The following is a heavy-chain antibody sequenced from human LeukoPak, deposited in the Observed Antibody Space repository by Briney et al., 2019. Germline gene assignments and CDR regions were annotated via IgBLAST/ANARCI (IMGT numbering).Heavy chain of an antibody. CDR2: ISGSGGST. CDR1: GVTFSTYA. J-gene: IGHJ6*03. V-gene: IGHV3-23*01. Sequence: GGSLRLSCAASGVTFSTYAMSWVRQAPGKGLEWVSAISGSGGSTYYADSVKGRFTISRDNSKNTLYLQMNSLRAEDTAVYYCAKCGGTAMVTHYYMDVWGKGTTVTISS. D-gene: IGHD5-18*01. CDR3: AKCGGTAMVTHYYMDV.